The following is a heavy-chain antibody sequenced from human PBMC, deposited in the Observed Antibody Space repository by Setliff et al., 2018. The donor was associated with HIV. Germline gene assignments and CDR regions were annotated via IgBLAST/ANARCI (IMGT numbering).Heavy chain of an antibody. V-gene: IGHV4-59*02. J-gene: IGHJ4*02. CDR2: IYHTGIT. CDR3: AREATYYYDGSGYYYFDY. CDR1: GGSVTSYY. Sequence: LSLTCTVSGGSVTSYYWSWIRQSPEKGLEWIGYIYHTGITKYNPSLTSRLSTSIDTSKNQFSLSLTSVTAADTAAYYCAREATYYYDGSGYYYFDYWGRGTLVTVSS. D-gene: IGHD3-22*01.